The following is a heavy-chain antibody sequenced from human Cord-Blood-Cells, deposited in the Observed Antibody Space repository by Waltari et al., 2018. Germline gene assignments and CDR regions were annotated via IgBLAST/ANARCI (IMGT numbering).Heavy chain of an antibody. Sequence: QVQLVQSGAVVKKPGASVQVSCKASGYTFPGSYIPRMRQAPGQGLEWMGWINPNSGGTNYAQKFQGRVTMTRDTSISTAYMELSRLRSDDTAVYYCARGAVRNAFDIWGQGTMVTVSS. D-gene: IGHD3-10*01. J-gene: IGHJ3*02. CDR1: GYTFPGSY. V-gene: IGHV1-2*02. CDR2: INPNSGGT. CDR3: ARGAVRNAFDI.